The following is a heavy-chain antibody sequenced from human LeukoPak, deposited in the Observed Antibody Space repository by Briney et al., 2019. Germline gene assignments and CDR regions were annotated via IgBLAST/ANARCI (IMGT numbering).Heavy chain of an antibody. J-gene: IGHJ3*02. D-gene: IGHD2-2*01. CDR3: ARAEDIVVVPAAAFGI. CDR2: IYHSGST. CDR1: GYSISSGYY. Sequence: SETLSLTCTVSGYSISSGYYWGWIRQPPGKGLEWIGSIYHSGSTYYNPSLKSRVTISVDTSKNQFSLKLSSVTAADTAVYYCARAEDIVVVPAAAFGIWGQGTMVTVSS. V-gene: IGHV4-38-2*02.